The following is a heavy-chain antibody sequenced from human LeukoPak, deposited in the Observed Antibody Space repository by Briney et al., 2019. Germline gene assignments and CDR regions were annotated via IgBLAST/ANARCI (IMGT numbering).Heavy chain of an antibody. Sequence: GGSLRLSCAASGLIVSNYWMSWVRQAPGKGLEWVANIKQDGSEKYYVDSVKGRFTISRDNVKNSLYLQMNSLRAEDTAVYYCARDASSSWYGEIDPWGQGTLVTVSS. V-gene: IGHV3-7*01. J-gene: IGHJ5*02. CDR2: IKQDGSEK. CDR1: GLIVSNYW. CDR3: ARDASSSWYGEIDP. D-gene: IGHD6-13*01.